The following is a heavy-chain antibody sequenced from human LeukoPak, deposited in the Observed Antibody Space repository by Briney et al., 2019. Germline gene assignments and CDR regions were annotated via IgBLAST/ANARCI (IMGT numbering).Heavy chain of an antibody. CDR1: GFTFSSYW. CDR3: AKGSSGSPSLDAFDI. V-gene: IGHV3-7*03. D-gene: IGHD1-26*01. Sequence: PGGSLRLSCAASGFTFSSYWMSWVRQAPGKGLEWVANINQDGSEKYYVDSVKGRFTISRDNAKNSLYLNMNSLRTEDTALYYCAKGSSGSPSLDAFDIWGQETKVTVSS. CDR2: INQDGSEK. J-gene: IGHJ3*02.